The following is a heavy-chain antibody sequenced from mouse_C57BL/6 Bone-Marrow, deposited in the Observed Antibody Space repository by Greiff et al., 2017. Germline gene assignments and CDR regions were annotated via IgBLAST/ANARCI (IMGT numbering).Heavy chain of an antibody. J-gene: IGHJ2*01. CDR1: GYAFSTYW. CDR3: ASDWDYFDY. V-gene: IGHV1-80*01. D-gene: IGHD4-1*01. Sequence: QVQLQQSGAELVKPGASVKLSCKVSGYAFSTYWMNWVKQRPGQGLEWIGQIYPGDGDTNYNGKFTGKATLTADKSSSTAYMRLSSLTSEDSAVYLCASDWDYFDYGGQGTTLTVSS. CDR2: IYPGDGDT.